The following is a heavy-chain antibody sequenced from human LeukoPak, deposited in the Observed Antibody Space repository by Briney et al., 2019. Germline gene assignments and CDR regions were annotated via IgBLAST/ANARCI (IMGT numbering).Heavy chain of an antibody. CDR1: GYTLTELS. V-gene: IGHV1-24*01. CDR3: ATDLSAAGEVAY. J-gene: IGHJ4*02. Sequence: ASVKVSCKVFGYTLTELSMHWVRQAPGKGLEWMGGFDPEDGETIYAQKFQGRVTMTEDTSTDTAYMELSSLKSEDTAVYYCATDLSAAGEVAYWGQGTLVTVSS. D-gene: IGHD6-13*01. CDR2: FDPEDGET.